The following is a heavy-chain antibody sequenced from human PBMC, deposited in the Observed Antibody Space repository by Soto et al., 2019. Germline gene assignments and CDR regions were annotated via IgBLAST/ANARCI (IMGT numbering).Heavy chain of an antibody. V-gene: IGHV1-3*01. CDR1: GYTFTSYA. D-gene: IGHD6-19*01. CDR3: ARDGKDSSGWYCGGYYGMDV. CDR2: INACNGNT. Sequence: QVQLVQSGAEVKKPGASVKVSCKASGYTFTSYAMHWVRQAPGHRLERMGWINACNGNTKYSQKFQGRVNITRDTAAITAYMELSSMRSEATAMYYCARDGKDSSGWYCGGYYGMDVWGQGTTVTVSS. J-gene: IGHJ6*02.